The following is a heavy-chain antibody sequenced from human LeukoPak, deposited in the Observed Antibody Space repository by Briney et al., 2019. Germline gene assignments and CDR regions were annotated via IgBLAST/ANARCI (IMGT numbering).Heavy chain of an antibody. Sequence: GGSLRLSCAASGFTFSSYSMNWVRQAPGKGLEWVSSISSSSSYIYYADSVKGRFSISRDNAKNSLYLQMNSLRAEDTAVYYCATSRAYCGGDCYSDWYFGLWGRGTLVTVSS. D-gene: IGHD2-21*02. CDR3: ATSRAYCGGDCYSDWYFGL. J-gene: IGHJ2*01. V-gene: IGHV3-21*01. CDR2: ISSSSSYI. CDR1: GFTFSSYS.